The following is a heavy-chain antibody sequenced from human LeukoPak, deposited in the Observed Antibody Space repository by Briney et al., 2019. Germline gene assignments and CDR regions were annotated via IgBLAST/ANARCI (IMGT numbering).Heavy chain of an antibody. V-gene: IGHV1-2*04. D-gene: IGHD6-19*01. CDR3: ARSSGYSSGWYIHWFDH. J-gene: IGHJ5*02. Sequence: ASVKVSCKASGYTFTGYYMHWVRQAPGQGLEWMGWINPNSGGTNYAQKFQGWVTMTRDTSISTAYMELSRLRSDDTAVYYCARSSGYSSGWYIHWFDHWGQGTLVTVSS. CDR1: GYTFTGYY. CDR2: INPNSGGT.